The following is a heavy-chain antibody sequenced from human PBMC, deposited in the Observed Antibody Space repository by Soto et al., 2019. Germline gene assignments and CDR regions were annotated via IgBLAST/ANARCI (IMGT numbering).Heavy chain of an antibody. CDR3: AREGLEYCSSTSCYRAFDI. CDR1: GFTFSSYS. D-gene: IGHD2-2*01. V-gene: IGHV3-48*02. Sequence: GGSLRLSCAASGFTFSSYSMNWVRQAPGKGLEWVSYISSSSSTIYYADSVKGRFTISRDNAKNSLYLQMNSLRDEDTAVYYCAREGLEYCSSTSCYRAFDIWGQGKMVTGSS. CDR2: ISSSSSTI. J-gene: IGHJ3*02.